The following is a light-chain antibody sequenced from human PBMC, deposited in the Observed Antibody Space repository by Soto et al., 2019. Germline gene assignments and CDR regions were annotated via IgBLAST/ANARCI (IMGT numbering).Light chain of an antibody. V-gene: IGLV1-51*01. CDR3: GTCDSSLSAVV. J-gene: IGLJ2*01. CDR1: SSNIGNNY. CDR2: DNN. Sequence: QSVLTQPPSVSAAPGQKVTISCSGSSSNIGNNYVSWYQQLPGTAPKLLIYDNNKRPSGIPDRFSGSKSGTSATLGITGLQTRDEADLYCGTCDSSLSAVVFGGGTQLTVL.